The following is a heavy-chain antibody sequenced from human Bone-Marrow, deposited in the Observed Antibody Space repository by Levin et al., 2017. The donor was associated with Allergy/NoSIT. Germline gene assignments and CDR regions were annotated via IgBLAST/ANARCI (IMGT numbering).Heavy chain of an antibody. CDR2: LYSTETT. D-gene: IGHD7-27*01. CDR1: GASISDYY. J-gene: IGHJ2*01. Sequence: PSETLSLTCNVSGASISDYYWSWIRQSPGKGLEWIGFLYSTETTNYSPSLKSRVTISVGTSKNHFSLRMDSLTAADTAVYYCARHGAGDRRGWYFDLWGRGTQVTVSS. CDR3: ARHGAGDRRGWYFDL. V-gene: IGHV4-59*08.